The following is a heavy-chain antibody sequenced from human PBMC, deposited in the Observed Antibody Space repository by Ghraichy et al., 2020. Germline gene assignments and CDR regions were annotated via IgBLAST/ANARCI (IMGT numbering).Heavy chain of an antibody. CDR3: ARDSGYGDYAGSGDYYGMDV. D-gene: IGHD4-17*01. CDR1: GGSISSGGYY. J-gene: IGHJ6*02. V-gene: IGHV4-31*03. Sequence: QTLSLTCTVSGGSISSGGYYWSWIRQHPGKGLEWIGYIYYSGSTYYNPSLKSRVTISVDTSKNQFSLKLSSVTAADTAVYYCARDSGYGDYAGSGDYYGMDVWGQGTTVTVSS. CDR2: IYYSGST.